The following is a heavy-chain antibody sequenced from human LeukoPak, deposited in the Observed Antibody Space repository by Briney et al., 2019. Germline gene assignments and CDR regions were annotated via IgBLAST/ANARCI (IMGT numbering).Heavy chain of an antibody. CDR3: AKDSFDHNAIFDALDI. J-gene: IGHJ3*02. Sequence: GGSLRLSCAVSGFTFSDYAMHWVRQAPGKGLEWVALISHDGRIDHYADSVKGRLAISRDNSENTLFLQMHSLRVEDTAIYYCAKDSFDHNAIFDALDIWGRGTLVTVSS. CDR2: ISHDGRID. CDR1: GFTFSDYA. D-gene: IGHD3-9*01. V-gene: IGHV3-30*09.